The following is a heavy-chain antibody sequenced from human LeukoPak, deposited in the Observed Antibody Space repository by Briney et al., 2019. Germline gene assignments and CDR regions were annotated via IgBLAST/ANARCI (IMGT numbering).Heavy chain of an antibody. CDR3: AKDRWSSGSDSTGMEV. CDR2: ADSTGT. J-gene: IGHJ6*02. D-gene: IGHD2-21*02. Sequence: GGSLRLSCAASGFTVDGYAVHWVRQAPGKGLEWVSRADSTGTYYADSVKGRFTISTDNNRNSLYLQMNSLTIEDTAFYYCAKDRWSSGSDSTGMEVWGQGTTLTVSS. V-gene: IGHV3-43*02. CDR1: GFTVDGYA.